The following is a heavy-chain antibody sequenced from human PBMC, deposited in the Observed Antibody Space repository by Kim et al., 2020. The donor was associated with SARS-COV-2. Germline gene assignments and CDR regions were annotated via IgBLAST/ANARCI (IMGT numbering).Heavy chain of an antibody. V-gene: IGHV3-23*01. CDR3: AKEHSYWGAFDI. D-gene: IGHD2-8*02. J-gene: IGHJ3*02. Sequence: YYADSVKGRFTISRDNSKNTLYLQMNSLRAEDTAVYYCAKEHSYWGAFDIWGQGTMVTVSS.